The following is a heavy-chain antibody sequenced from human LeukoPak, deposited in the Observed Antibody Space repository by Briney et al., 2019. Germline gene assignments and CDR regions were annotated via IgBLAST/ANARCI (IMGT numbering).Heavy chain of an antibody. CDR2: INHSGCT. D-gene: IGHD3-22*01. J-gene: IGHJ5*02. V-gene: IGHV4-34*01. CDR3: ARWSSNYYDTSGRRFDP. CDR1: GGSFSGYY. Sequence: PSETLSLTCAVYGGSFSGYYWSWIRQPPGKGLEWIGEINHSGCTNYNPSLKSRVTISVDTSKNQFSLKLSSVTAADTAVYYCARWSSNYYDTSGRRFDPWGQGTLVTVSS.